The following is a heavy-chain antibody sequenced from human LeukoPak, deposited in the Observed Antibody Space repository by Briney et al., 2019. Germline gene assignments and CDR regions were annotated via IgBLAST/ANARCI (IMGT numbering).Heavy chain of an antibody. V-gene: IGHV1-69*13. Sequence: SVKVSCKASGGTFSSYAISWVRQAPGQGLEWMGGIIPIFGTANYAQKFQGRVTITGDESTNTAYMELSSLRSEDTAVYYCAGGPDFWSGYQYYFDYWGQGPLVTVSS. CDR2: IIPIFGTA. CDR3: AGGPDFWSGYQYYFDY. J-gene: IGHJ4*02. D-gene: IGHD3-3*01. CDR1: GGTFSSYA.